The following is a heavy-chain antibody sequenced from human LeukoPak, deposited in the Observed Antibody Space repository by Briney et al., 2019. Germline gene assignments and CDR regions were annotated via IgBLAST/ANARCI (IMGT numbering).Heavy chain of an antibody. CDR1: GFTFSTDR. CDR3: ARLWDSSSSRHFDY. Sequence: SLRLSCAASGFTFSTDRMHSVRQGPGEGVGWVSHINSDESNTNYADSVKGRFTISRDNAKNTLYLQMNTLRAEDTAVYFCARLWDSSSSRHFDYWGQGTLVTVSS. J-gene: IGHJ4*02. V-gene: IGHV3-74*01. CDR2: INSDESNT. D-gene: IGHD6-6*01.